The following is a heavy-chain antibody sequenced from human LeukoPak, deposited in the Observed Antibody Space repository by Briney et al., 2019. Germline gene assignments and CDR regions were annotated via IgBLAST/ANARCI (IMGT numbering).Heavy chain of an antibody. CDR3: AKPQWLSGDYFDY. V-gene: IGHV3-30-3*02. J-gene: IGHJ4*02. CDR1: GFTFSSYA. CDR2: ISYDGSNK. Sequence: GRSLRLSCAASGFTFSSYAMHWVRQAPGKGLEWVAVISYDGSNKYYADSVKGRFTISRDNSKNTLYLQMNSLRAEDTAVYYCAKPQWLSGDYFDYWGQGTLVTVPS. D-gene: IGHD5-24*01.